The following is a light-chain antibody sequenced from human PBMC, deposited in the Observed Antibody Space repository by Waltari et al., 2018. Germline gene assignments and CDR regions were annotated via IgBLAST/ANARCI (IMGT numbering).Light chain of an antibody. J-gene: IGLJ3*02. CDR2: DVT. Sequence: QSALTQPRSVSGSPGQSVTISCNGITSHVDDYKFVSWYQHYPGKAPKLMIYDVTQRPSGVPDRFSGSKSGTTASLTISGIQAEDEADYYCCSYAGSHTNWVFGGGTKLTVL. V-gene: IGLV2-11*01. CDR1: TSHVDDYKF. CDR3: CSYAGSHTNWV.